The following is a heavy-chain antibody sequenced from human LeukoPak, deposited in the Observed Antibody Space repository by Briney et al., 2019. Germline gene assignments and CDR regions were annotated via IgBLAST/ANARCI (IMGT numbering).Heavy chain of an antibody. J-gene: IGHJ4*02. CDR2: INHSGST. CDR1: GGSFSGYY. Sequence: SETLSLTCAVYGGSFSGYYWSWIRQPPAKGLEWIGEINHSGSTNYNPSLKSRVTISVDTSKNQFSLKLSSVTAADTAVYYCARGRTWGGRGGRYYFDYWGQGTLVTVSS. V-gene: IGHV4-34*01. CDR3: ARGRTWGGRGGRYYFDY. D-gene: IGHD3-16*01.